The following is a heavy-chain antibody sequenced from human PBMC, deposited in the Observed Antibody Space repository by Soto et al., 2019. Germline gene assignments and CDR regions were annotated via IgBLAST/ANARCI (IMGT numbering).Heavy chain of an antibody. D-gene: IGHD2-21*01. J-gene: IGHJ3*02. CDR3: ARVVLARDSIPTHAFDI. CDR2: INPSGGST. V-gene: IGHV1-46*01. Sequence: ASVKVSCKASGYTFTSYYMHWVRQAPGQGLEWMGIINPSGGSTSYAQKLQGRVTMTRDTSTSTVYMELSSLRSEDTAVYYCARVVLARDSIPTHAFDIRGQGTMVTVSS. CDR1: GYTFTSYY.